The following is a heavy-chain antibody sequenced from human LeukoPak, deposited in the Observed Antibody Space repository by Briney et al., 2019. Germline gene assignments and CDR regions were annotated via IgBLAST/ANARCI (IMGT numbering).Heavy chain of an antibody. D-gene: IGHD5-12*01. CDR1: GFTFADAW. V-gene: IGHV3-21*01. CDR3: ATRSGYDFDY. J-gene: IGHJ4*02. CDR2: ISSSSSYI. Sequence: GGSLRLSCAASGFTFADAWMSWVRQAPGKGLEWVSSISSSSSYIYYADSVKGRFTISRDNAKNSLYLQMNSLRAEDTAVYYCATRSGYDFDYWGQGTLVTVSS.